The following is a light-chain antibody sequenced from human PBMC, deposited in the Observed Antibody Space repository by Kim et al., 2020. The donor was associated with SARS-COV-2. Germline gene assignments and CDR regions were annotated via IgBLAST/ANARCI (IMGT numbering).Light chain of an antibody. Sequence: SVNLTCTLSSGHSSDAIAWHQQQPEKGPRYLMKLNSDGSHSKGDGIPDRFSGSSSGAERYLTISSLQSEDEADYYCQTWGTGIWVFGGGTQLTVL. J-gene: IGLJ3*02. CDR1: SGHSSDA. V-gene: IGLV4-69*01. CDR2: LNSDGSH. CDR3: QTWGTGIWV.